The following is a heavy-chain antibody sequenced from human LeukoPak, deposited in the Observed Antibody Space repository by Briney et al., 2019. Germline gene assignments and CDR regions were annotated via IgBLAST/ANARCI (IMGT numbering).Heavy chain of an antibody. D-gene: IGHD2-15*01. J-gene: IGHJ4*02. CDR1: GYTFTSYG. CDR2: ISTYNGNT. CDR3: AREACSGGSCYGDY. V-gene: IGHV1-18*01. Sequence: AASVKVSCKASGYTFTSYGISWVRPAPGQGLEWMGWISTYNGNTNYAQKLQGRVTMTTDTSTSTVYMELRSLRSDDTAVYYCAREACSGGSCYGDYWGQGTLVTVSS.